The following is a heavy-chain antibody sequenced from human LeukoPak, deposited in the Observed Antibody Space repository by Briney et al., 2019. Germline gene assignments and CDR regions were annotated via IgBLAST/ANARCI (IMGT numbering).Heavy chain of an antibody. V-gene: IGHV3-11*01. CDR3: ARDQGRVVVPAAHGVYYYGMDV. J-gene: IGHJ6*02. D-gene: IGHD2-2*01. Sequence: PGGSLRLSCAASGFTFSDYYMSWIRQAPGKGLEWVSYISSSGSTIYYADSVKGRFTISRDNAKNSLYLQMNSLRAEDTAVYYCARDQGRVVVPAAHGVYYYGMDVWGQGTTVTVSS. CDR2: ISSSGSTI. CDR1: GFTFSDYY.